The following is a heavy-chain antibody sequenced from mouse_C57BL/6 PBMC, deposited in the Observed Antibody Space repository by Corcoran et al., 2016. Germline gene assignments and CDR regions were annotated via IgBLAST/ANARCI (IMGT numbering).Heavy chain of an antibody. CDR1: GYTFTTYG. Sequence: QIQLVQSGPELKKPGETVKISCKASGYTFTTYGMSWVKRAPGKGLKWMGWINTYSGVPTYADDFKGRFAFSLETSASTAYLQINNLKNEDTATYFCARLDSFAYWGQGTLVTVSA. CDR2: INTYSGVP. CDR3: ARLDSFAY. V-gene: IGHV9-3*01. J-gene: IGHJ3*01.